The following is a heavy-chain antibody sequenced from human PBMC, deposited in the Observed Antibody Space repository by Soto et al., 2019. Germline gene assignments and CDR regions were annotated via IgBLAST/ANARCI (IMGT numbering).Heavy chain of an antibody. V-gene: IGHV1-69*13. D-gene: IGHD3-22*01. CDR3: ARDPTHLIVGTNWFDP. Sequence: SVKVSCKASGGTFSSYAISWVRQAPGQGLEWMGGIIPIFGTANYAQKFQGRVTITADESTSTAYMELSSLRSEDKAVYYCARDPTHLIVGTNWFDPWGQGTLVTVSS. CDR2: IIPIFGTA. J-gene: IGHJ5*02. CDR1: GGTFSSYA.